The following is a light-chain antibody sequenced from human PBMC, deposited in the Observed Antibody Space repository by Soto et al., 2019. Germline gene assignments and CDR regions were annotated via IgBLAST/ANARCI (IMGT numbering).Light chain of an antibody. CDR2: KAS. CDR3: QQYSTSSIS. CDR1: ESISDW. V-gene: IGKV1-5*03. Sequence: DIQMTQSPSTLSASVGDRVTFTCRASESISDWLVWYHQKPGKAPKLLIYKASRLESGVPSRFSGSASGTEFTPTITSLQPDDFGTYYCQQYSTSSISFGPGTRLEMK. J-gene: IGKJ5*01.